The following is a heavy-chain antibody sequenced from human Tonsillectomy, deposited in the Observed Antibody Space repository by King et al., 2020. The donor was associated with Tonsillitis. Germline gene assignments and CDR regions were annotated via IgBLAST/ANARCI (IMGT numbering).Heavy chain of an antibody. CDR3: ASKTRGLEYYGMDV. CDR1: GFTFSSYS. Sequence: VQLVESGGGLVQPGGSLRLSCAASGFTFSSYSMNWVRQAPGKGLEWVSYISSSSSTIYYADSVKGRFTISRDNDKNSLYLQMNSLRDEDTAVYYCASKTRGLEYYGMDVWGHGTTVTVSS. CDR2: ISSSSSTI. D-gene: IGHD3-3*01. V-gene: IGHV3-48*02. J-gene: IGHJ6*02.